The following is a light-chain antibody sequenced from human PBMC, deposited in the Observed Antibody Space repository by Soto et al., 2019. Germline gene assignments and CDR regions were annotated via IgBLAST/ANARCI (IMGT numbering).Light chain of an antibody. CDR2: DDS. CDR3: QVWDSSSDPVV. J-gene: IGLJ2*01. CDR1: NIGSKS. Sequence: SYELTQPPSVSVAPGQTDRITCGGNNIGSKSVNWYQQKPGQAPVLVVYDDSDRPSGSPERFSGSNSGNTATLTISRVEAGDEADYYCQVWDSSSDPVVFGGGTKLTVL. V-gene: IGLV3-21*02.